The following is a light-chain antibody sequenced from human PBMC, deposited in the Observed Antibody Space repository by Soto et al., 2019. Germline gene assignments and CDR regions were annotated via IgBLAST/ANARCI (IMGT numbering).Light chain of an antibody. CDR1: QGISSC. J-gene: IGKJ4*01. Sequence: DIQITQSPSSVSASVGDRVTITCRASQGISSCLAWYQQKPGKAPKLLIYAASSLQSGVPSRFSGSGSGTDGPLPISSLQPEDFATYDFQQTNSFPLTFGGGNKGEIK. CDR3: QQTNSFPLT. CDR2: AAS. V-gene: IGKV1-12*01.